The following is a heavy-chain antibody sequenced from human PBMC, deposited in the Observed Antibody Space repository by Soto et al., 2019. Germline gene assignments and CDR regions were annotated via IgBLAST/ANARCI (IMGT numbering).Heavy chain of an antibody. D-gene: IGHD3-9*01. V-gene: IGHV4-39*01. J-gene: IGHJ4*02. CDR3: ARHSYYDILTGYPNYFDY. CDR2: IYYSGST. Sequence: SETLSLTCTVSGGSISSSSYYWGWIRQPPGKGLEWIGSIYYSGSTYYNPSLKSRVTISVDTSKNQFSLKLSSVTAADAAVYYCARHSYYDILTGYPNYFDYWGQGTLVTVSS. CDR1: GGSISSSSYY.